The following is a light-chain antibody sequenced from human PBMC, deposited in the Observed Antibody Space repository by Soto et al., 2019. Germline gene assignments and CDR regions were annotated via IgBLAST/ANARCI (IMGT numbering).Light chain of an antibody. J-gene: IGKJ1*01. V-gene: IGKV1-39*01. CDR2: AAS. Sequence: DIQMTQSPSSLSASVGDRVTITCRASQSITNYLNWYQQKPGKAPKLLIYAASSLQSGVPSRFSGSESGTDFTLSISSLQPEDFATYYRHQSYSTPWTFGQGTKVEIK. CDR3: HQSYSTPWT. CDR1: QSITNY.